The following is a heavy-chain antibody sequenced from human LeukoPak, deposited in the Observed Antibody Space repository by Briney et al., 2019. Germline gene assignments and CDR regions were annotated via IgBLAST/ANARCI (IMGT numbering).Heavy chain of an antibody. V-gene: IGHV4-30-2*01. CDR3: ARVEEYFDL. CDR1: GGSISSGGYS. Sequence: SETLSLTCAVSGGSISSGGYSWSWIRQPPGKGLEWIGYIYRSGSTYYNPSLKSRVTISVDRSKNQFPLKLSSVTAADTAVYYCARVEEYFDLWGRGTLVTVSS. J-gene: IGHJ2*01. CDR2: IYRSGST.